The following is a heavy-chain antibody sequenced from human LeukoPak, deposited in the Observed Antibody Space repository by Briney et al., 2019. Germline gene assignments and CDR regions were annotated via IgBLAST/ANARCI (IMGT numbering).Heavy chain of an antibody. Sequence: KTGGSLRLSCAASGFTFSSYSMNWVRQAPGKGLEWVSSISSSSSYIYYADSVKGRFTISRDNAKNSLYLQMNSLGAEDTAVYYCARATYYYDSSGYKPSYWYFDLWGRGTLVTVSS. V-gene: IGHV3-21*01. J-gene: IGHJ2*01. CDR3: ARATYYYDSSGYKPSYWYFDL. CDR1: GFTFSSYS. D-gene: IGHD3-22*01. CDR2: ISSSSSYI.